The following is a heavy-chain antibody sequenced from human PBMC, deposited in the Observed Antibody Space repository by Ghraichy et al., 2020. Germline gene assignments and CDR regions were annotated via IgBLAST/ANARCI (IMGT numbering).Heavy chain of an antibody. V-gene: IGHV4-59*01. J-gene: IGHJ4*02. Sequence: GSLSLTCTVSGGSISSYYWSWIRQPPGKGLEWIGYIYYSGSTNYNPSLKSRVTISVDTSKNQFSLKLSSVTAADTAVYYCASLDKGTYYFDYWGQGTLVTVSS. CDR1: GGSISSYY. CDR2: IYYSGST. CDR3: ASLDKGTYYFDY. D-gene: IGHD2-2*03.